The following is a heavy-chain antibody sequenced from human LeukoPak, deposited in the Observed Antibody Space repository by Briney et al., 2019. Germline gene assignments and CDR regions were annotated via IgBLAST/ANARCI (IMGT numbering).Heavy chain of an antibody. CDR1: GFTFSRYA. V-gene: IGHV3-30-3*01. J-gene: IGHJ4*02. CDR3: AKDLSGSYTFDY. Sequence: PGRSRRLACAASGFTFSRYAIDWVRQAPGKGLDWVTVISHDGSKKLYADSVKGRFTASRDNSKNTLYLQMNSLRAEDTAVYYCAKDLSGSYTFDYWGQGTLVTVSS. CDR2: ISHDGSKK. D-gene: IGHD1-26*01.